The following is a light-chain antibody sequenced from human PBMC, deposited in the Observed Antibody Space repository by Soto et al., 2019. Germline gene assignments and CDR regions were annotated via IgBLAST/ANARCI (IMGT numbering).Light chain of an antibody. V-gene: IGKV3-20*01. Sequence: EIVLTQSPGTLSLSPGARATLSCRAGQSVNNNHLAWYQQKPGQPPRLLIYGASSRATGIPDRFTGSGSGTDFTLTISRLEPEDFGGYYCQQHNNWPPITFGQGTRLEIK. CDR2: GAS. CDR3: QQHNNWPPIT. J-gene: IGKJ5*01. CDR1: QSVNNNH.